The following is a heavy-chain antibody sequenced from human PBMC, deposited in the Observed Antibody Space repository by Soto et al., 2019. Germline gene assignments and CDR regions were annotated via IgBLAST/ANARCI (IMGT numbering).Heavy chain of an antibody. CDR3: TTLGRKYCSGGSCPDY. V-gene: IGHV3-15*01. J-gene: IGHJ4*02. Sequence: EVQLVESGGGLVKPGGSLRLSCAASGFTFSNAWMSWVRQAPGKGXXXXXXIKSNTDGGTTDYAAPVKGRFTISRDDSKNTLYLQMNSLKTEDTAVYYCTTLGRKYCSGGSCPDYWGQGTLVTVSS. D-gene: IGHD2-15*01. CDR1: GFTFSNAW. CDR2: IKSNTDGGTT.